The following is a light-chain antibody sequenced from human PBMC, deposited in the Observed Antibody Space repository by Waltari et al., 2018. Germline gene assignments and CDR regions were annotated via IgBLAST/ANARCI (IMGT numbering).Light chain of an antibody. V-gene: IGLV10-54*01. Sequence: QAGLTQPPSVSKGLRQTATLTCTGNSNNVGNRGATWLQQHQGHPPKLLSYTNNNRPSGISERLSASRSGNTASLTITGLQPEDEADYYCSAWDSIVSAWVFGGGTKLTVL. J-gene: IGLJ3*02. CDR2: TNN. CDR1: SNNVGNRG. CDR3: SAWDSIVSAWV.